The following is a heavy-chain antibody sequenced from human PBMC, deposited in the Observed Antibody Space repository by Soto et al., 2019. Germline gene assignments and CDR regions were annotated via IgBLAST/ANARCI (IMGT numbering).Heavy chain of an antibody. CDR3: AKAPTPYYYYYGMDV. J-gene: IGHJ6*02. V-gene: IGHV3-23*01. CDR1: GFTFSSYA. CDR2: ISGSGGST. Sequence: GGSLRLSCAASGFTFSSYAMSWVRQAPGKGLEWVSAISGSGGSTYYADSVKGRFTISRDNSKNTLYLQMNSLRAEDTAVYYCAKAPTPYYYYYGMDVWGQGTLVTVSS.